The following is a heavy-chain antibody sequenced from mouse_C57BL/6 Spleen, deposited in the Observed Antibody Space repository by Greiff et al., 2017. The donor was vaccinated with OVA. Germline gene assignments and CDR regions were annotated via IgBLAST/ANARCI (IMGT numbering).Heavy chain of an antibody. CDR2: IYPGSGNT. CDR3: AREDYGYGGGFAY. V-gene: IGHV1-76*01. D-gene: IGHD2-2*01. J-gene: IGHJ3*01. Sequence: VQLQQSGAELVRPGASVKLSCKASGYTFTDYYINWVKQRPGQGLEWIARIYPGSGNTYYNEKFKGKATLTAEKSSSTAYMQLSSLTSEDSAVYFCAREDYGYGGGFAYWGQGTLVTVSA. CDR1: GYTFTDYY.